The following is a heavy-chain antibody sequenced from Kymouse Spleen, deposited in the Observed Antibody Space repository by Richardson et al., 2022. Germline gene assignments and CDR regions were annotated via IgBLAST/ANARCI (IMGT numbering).Heavy chain of an antibody. Sequence: EVQLVESGGGLVKPGGSLRLSCAASGFTFSNAWMSWVRQAPGKGLEWVGRIKSKTDGGTTDYAAPVKGRFTISRDDSKNTLYLQMNSLKTEDTAVYYCTTSPTGTFYYYYYGMDVWGQGTTVTVSS. D-gene: IGHD1-7*01. CDR2: IKSKTDGGTT. V-gene: IGHV3-15*01. J-gene: IGHJ6*02. CDR3: TTSPTGTFYYYYYGMDV. CDR1: GFTFSNAW.